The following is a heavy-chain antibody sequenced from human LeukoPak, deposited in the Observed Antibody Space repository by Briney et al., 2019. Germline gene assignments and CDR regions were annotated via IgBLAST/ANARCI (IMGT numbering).Heavy chain of an antibody. V-gene: IGHV4-39*07. J-gene: IGHJ4*02. CDR3: ARVFGSGSYYGGDLDY. Sequence: PSETLSLTCTVSGGSISSSSYYWGWIRQPPGKGLEWIGSIYYSGSTYYNPSLKSRVTISVDTSKNQFSLKLSSVTAADTAVYYCARVFGSGSYYGGDLDYWGQGTLVTVSS. CDR1: GGSISSSSYY. D-gene: IGHD3-10*01. CDR2: IYYSGST.